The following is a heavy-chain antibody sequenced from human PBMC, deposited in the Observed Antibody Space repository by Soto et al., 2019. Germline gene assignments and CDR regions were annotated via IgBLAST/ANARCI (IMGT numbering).Heavy chain of an antibody. D-gene: IGHD2-15*01. V-gene: IGHV1-69*01. CDR3: AREGNCSGGSCYGSFGY. CDR1: GGTFSSYA. J-gene: IGHJ4*02. Sequence: QVQLVQSGAEVKKPGSSVKVSCKASGGTFSSYAISWVRQAPGQGLEWMGGIIPIFGTANYAQKFQGRVTITADDSTSTAYMELSSLRSEDTAVYYCAREGNCSGGSCYGSFGYWGQGTLVTVSS. CDR2: IIPIFGTA.